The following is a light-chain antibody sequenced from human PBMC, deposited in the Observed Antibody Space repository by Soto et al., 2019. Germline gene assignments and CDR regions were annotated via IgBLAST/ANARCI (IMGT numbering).Light chain of an antibody. CDR2: DAS. J-gene: IGKJ4*01. CDR3: QQYNPNSALT. Sequence: EIVLTQSPGTLSLSPGERATLSCRASQSVSSSYLAWYQQKPGQAPRLLIYDASNRATGIPARFSGSGSGTDFTLTISSLEPEDFAVYYCQQYNPNSALTFGGGTKVDIK. V-gene: IGKV3-20*01. CDR1: QSVSSSY.